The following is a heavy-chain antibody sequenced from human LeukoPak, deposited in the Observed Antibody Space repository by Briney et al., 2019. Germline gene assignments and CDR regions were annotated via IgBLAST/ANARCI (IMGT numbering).Heavy chain of an antibody. D-gene: IGHD3-22*01. CDR2: INHSGST. Sequence: PSETLSLTCAVYGGSFSGYYWSWMRQPPGKGLEWIGEINHSGSTNYNPSLKSRVTISVDTSKNQFSLKLSSVTAADTAVYYCASSVYDSSGSKGRYFDYWGQGTLVTVSS. V-gene: IGHV4-34*01. CDR1: GGSFSGYY. CDR3: ASSVYDSSGSKGRYFDY. J-gene: IGHJ4*02.